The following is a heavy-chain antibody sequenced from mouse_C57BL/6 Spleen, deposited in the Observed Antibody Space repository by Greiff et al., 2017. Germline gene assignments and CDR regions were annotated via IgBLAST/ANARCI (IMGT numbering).Heavy chain of an antibody. V-gene: IGHV1-64*01. CDR1: GYTFTSYW. Sequence: QVQLQQPGAELVKPGASVKLSCKASGYTFTSYWMHWVKQRPGQGLEWIGMIHPNSGSTNYNEKFKSKATLTVDKSSSTAYMQLSSLTSEDSAVYYCATIPYGNYAMDYWGQGTSVTVSS. J-gene: IGHJ4*01. CDR2: IHPNSGST. CDR3: ATIPYGNYAMDY. D-gene: IGHD2-1*01.